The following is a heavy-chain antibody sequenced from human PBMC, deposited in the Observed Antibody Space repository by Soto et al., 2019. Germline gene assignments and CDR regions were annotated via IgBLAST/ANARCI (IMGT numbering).Heavy chain of an antibody. CDR3: ARDLRYCSSTSCPYYYYYGVDV. D-gene: IGHD2-2*01. CDR1: GGAISADGYY. Sequence: QVQLQESGPGLVKPSQTLSLTCTVSGGAISADGYYWTWIRQRPGKGLEWIGYIYHSGSTSYDPSLKSRVTIALDTSKNPFSLPLTSVTAADTAVYYCARDLRYCSSTSCPYYYYYGVDVWGQGTTVTVSS. J-gene: IGHJ6*02. V-gene: IGHV4-31*03. CDR2: IYHSGST.